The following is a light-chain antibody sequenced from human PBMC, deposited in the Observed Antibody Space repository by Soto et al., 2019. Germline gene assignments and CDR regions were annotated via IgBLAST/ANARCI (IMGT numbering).Light chain of an antibody. V-gene: IGKV1-39*01. CDR3: QQVNVYPST. Sequence: DIQMTQSPSSLSASVGDRVTITCRASQSISSYLNWYQQNPGKAPKLLIYDASTLHSGVPSRFSGGGSGTDFTLTISSLQPEDFETYYCQQVNVYPSTFGGGTKVDIK. J-gene: IGKJ4*01. CDR1: QSISSY. CDR2: DAS.